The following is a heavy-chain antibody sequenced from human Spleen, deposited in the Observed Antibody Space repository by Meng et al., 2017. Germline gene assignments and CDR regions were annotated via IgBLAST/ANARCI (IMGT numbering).Heavy chain of an antibody. V-gene: IGHV4-34*01. J-gene: IGHJ4*02. CDR1: GGSFSDYY. CDR2: INHSGST. D-gene: IGHD4-11*01. Sequence: QVQLQQWGAGLLKPSETLSLTCVVSGGSFSDYYWSWIRPPPGKGLEWIGEINHSGSTNYNPSLESRATISVDTSQNNLSLKLSSMTAADSAVYYCARGPTTMAHDFDYWGQGTLVTVSS. CDR3: ARGPTTMAHDFDY.